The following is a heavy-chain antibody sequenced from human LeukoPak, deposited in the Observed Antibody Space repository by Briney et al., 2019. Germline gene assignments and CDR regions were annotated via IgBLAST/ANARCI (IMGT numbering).Heavy chain of an antibody. CDR2: ISAYNGNT. D-gene: IGHD5-18*01. J-gene: IGHJ4*02. Sequence: GASVKVSCKASGYTFTSYGISWVRQAPGQGLEWMGWISAYNGNTNYAHKIQGRVTLTTDTSTGTAYMELRSLRSDDTAVYYCARAPIYSYGGGLIDYWGQGTLVTVSS. CDR3: ARAPIYSYGGGLIDY. V-gene: IGHV1-18*01. CDR1: GYTFTSYG.